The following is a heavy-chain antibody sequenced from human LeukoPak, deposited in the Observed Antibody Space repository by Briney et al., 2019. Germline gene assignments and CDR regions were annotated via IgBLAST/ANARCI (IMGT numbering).Heavy chain of an antibody. Sequence: KASETLSLTCAVYGGSFSGYYWSWIRQPPGKGLEWIGEINHSGSTNYNPSLKSRVTISVDTSKNQFSLKLSSVTAADTAVYYCAREYIVVVTAITESAYFDYWGQGTLVTVSS. D-gene: IGHD2-21*02. CDR2: INHSGST. CDR3: AREYIVVVTAITESAYFDY. J-gene: IGHJ4*02. V-gene: IGHV4-34*01. CDR1: GGSFSGYY.